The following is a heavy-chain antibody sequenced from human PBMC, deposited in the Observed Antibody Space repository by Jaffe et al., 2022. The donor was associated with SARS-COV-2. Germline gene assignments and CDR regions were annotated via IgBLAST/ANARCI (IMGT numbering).Heavy chain of an antibody. CDR1: GGSISSYY. CDR3: ARGRGDYYDSSGVYYFDY. V-gene: IGHV4-59*01. D-gene: IGHD3-22*01. J-gene: IGHJ4*02. CDR2: IYYSGST. Sequence: QVQLQESGPGLVKPSETLSLTCTVSGGSISSYYWSWIRQPPGKGLEWIGYIYYSGSTNYNPSLKSRVTISVDTSKNQFSLKLSSVTAADTAVYYCARGRGDYYDSSGVYYFDYWGQGTLVTVSS.